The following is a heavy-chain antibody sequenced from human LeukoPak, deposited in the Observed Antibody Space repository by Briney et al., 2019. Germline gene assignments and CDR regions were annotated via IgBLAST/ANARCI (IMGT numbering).Heavy chain of an antibody. J-gene: IGHJ5*02. V-gene: IGHV4-59*08. CDR2: IYYSGST. Sequence: PSETLSLTCTVSGGSISSYYWSWIRQPPGKGLEWIGYIYYSGSTNYNPSLKGRVTISVDTSKNQFSLKLSSVTAADTAVYYCARAAAAGTRYNWFDPWGQGTLVTVSS. CDR1: GGSISSYY. D-gene: IGHD6-13*01. CDR3: ARAAAAGTRYNWFDP.